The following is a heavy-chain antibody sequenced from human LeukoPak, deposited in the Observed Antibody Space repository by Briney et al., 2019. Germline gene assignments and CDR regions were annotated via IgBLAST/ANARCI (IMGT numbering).Heavy chain of an antibody. CDR3: AKGRGTGYCSSTSCYTPFDY. D-gene: IGHD2-2*02. V-gene: IGHV3-23*01. CDR2: ISGSGGST. J-gene: IGHJ4*02. CDR1: GFTFSSYA. Sequence: GGSLRLSCAASGFTFSSYAMSWVRQAPGKGLEWVSAISGSGGSTYYADSVKGRFTISRDNSKNTLYLQMNSLRAGDTAVYYCAKGRGTGYCSSTSCYTPFDYWGQGTLVTVSS.